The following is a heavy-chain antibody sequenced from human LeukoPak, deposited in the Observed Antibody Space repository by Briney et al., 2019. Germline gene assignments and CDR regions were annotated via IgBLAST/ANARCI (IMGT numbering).Heavy chain of an antibody. D-gene: IGHD5-18*01. Sequence: GASVTVSCKASGYTFTSYGISWVRQAPGQGLEWMGWISAYDGNTNYAQKLQGRVTMTTDTSTSTAYMELRSLRSEDTAVYYCARVERDTAMTRGSDWYFDLWGRGTLVTVSS. CDR1: GYTFTSYG. CDR2: ISAYDGNT. V-gene: IGHV1-18*01. J-gene: IGHJ2*01. CDR3: ARVERDTAMTRGSDWYFDL.